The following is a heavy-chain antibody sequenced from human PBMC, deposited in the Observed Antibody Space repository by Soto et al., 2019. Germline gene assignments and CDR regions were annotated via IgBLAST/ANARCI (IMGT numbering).Heavy chain of an antibody. CDR3: ARYAGTNYYYYMYV. Sequence: EVQLVESGGGLVQPGGSLRLSCAASGFTVSSNYMSWVRQAPGKGLEWVSVIYSGGSTYYADSVKGRFTISRHNSKNTLYLQMNSLRAEDTAVYYCARYAGTNYYYYMYVWGKGTTVTVSS. D-gene: IGHD1-1*01. V-gene: IGHV3-53*04. CDR1: GFTVSSNY. CDR2: IYSGGST. J-gene: IGHJ6*03.